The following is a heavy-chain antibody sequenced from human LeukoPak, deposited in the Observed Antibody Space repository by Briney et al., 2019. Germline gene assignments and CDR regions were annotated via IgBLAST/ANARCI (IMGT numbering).Heavy chain of an antibody. CDR1: KGSFSEYY. J-gene: IGHJ4*02. V-gene: IGHV4-34*01. CDR3: GRGMTRWLQFRPLDY. CDR2: INHGGST. D-gene: IGHD5-24*01. Sequence: PSETLSLTCAVYKGSFSEYYLSWIRQSPGKGLEWIGEINHGGSTNYNPSLQSRVSISVDASQNQFSLTMTSVTAADTAVCYCGRGMTRWLQFRPLDYWGQGTLVTVSS.